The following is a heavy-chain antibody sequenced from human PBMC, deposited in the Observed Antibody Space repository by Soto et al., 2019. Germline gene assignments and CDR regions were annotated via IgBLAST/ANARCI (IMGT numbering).Heavy chain of an antibody. CDR2: IYYSGST. Sequence: SETLSLTCTVSGGSISSYYWSWIRQPPGKGLEWIGYIYYSGSTNYNPSLKSRVTISVDTSKNQFSLKLSSVTAADTAVYYCARSLELRGVPWFDPWGQGTLVTVSS. J-gene: IGHJ5*02. CDR3: ARSLELRGVPWFDP. V-gene: IGHV4-59*01. CDR1: GGSISSYY. D-gene: IGHD1-7*01.